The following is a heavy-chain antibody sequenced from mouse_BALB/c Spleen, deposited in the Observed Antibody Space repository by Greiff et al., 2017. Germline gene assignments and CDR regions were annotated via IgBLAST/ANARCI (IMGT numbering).Heavy chain of an antibody. CDR3: ATYYGRGFDY. CDR2: ISYDGSN. Sequence: EVHLVESGPGLVKPSQSLSLTCSVTGYSITSGYYWNWIRQFPGNKLEWMGYISYDGSNNYNPSLKNRISITRDTSKNQFFLKLNSVTTEDTATYYCATYYGRGFDYWGQGTTLTVSS. D-gene: IGHD2-10*01. CDR1: GYSITSGYY. V-gene: IGHV3-6*02. J-gene: IGHJ2*01.